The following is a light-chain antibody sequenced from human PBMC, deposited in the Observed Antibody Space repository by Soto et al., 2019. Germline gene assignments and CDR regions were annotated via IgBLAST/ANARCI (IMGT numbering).Light chain of an antibody. CDR2: AAS. Sequence: EIVMTQSPATLSVSPGERATLSCRASQSVSSNYLAWYQQKPGQAPRIIIFAASGRATGIPDRFSGSGSGTDFTLTISRLEPEDFAVYYCQQYGYLSWTFGQGTKVDIK. CDR3: QQYGYLSWT. V-gene: IGKV3-20*01. CDR1: QSVSSNY. J-gene: IGKJ1*01.